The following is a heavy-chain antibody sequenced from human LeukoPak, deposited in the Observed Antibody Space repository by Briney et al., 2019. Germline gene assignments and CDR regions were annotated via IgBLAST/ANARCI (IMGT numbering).Heavy chain of an antibody. D-gene: IGHD6-13*01. Sequence: PSETLSLTCAVSGYSISSGYYWIWIRQPPGKGLEWFGSLYHSDSIYYNPSLESRVTMSVDTSKNQFSLKLSFVTAADTAVYYCARQHDSYHYYYVDVWGTGTTVTVSS. CDR2: LYHSDSI. CDR3: ARQHDSYHYYYVDV. V-gene: IGHV4-38-2*01. J-gene: IGHJ6*03. CDR1: GYSISSGYY.